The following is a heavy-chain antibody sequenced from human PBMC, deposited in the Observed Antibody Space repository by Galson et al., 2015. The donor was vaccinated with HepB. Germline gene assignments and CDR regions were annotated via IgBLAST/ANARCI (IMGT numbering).Heavy chain of an antibody. V-gene: IGHV5-51*01. Sequence: QSGAQVKKPGESLQISCKGSGYFFKSYRIGWVRLTPGKGLAWMGTIHPGEPDTRYSPSFHGQVTISADRSIDTAYLHWSRLKAADTATYYCAGPVGPSAAGYFDYWSQGILVTVSS. CDR2: IHPGEPDT. CDR3: AGPVGPSAAGYFDY. J-gene: IGHJ4*02. D-gene: IGHD6-13*01. CDR1: GYFFKSYR.